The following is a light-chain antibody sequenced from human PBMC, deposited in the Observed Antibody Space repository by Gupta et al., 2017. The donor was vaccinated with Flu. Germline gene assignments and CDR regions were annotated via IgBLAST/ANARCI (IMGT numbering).Light chain of an antibody. Sequence: DIQMTQSPSSLSASVRDRVTITCRSSQSIDTDLSWYQQKAGTAPKRLIFGASTLQSGVPSRFSGSGSGTRFTLTINNVQPEDVTTYYCREHSLYPWTFGQGTKVEIK. V-gene: IGKV1-17*02. CDR3: REHSLYPWT. CDR1: QSIDTD. CDR2: GAS. J-gene: IGKJ1*01.